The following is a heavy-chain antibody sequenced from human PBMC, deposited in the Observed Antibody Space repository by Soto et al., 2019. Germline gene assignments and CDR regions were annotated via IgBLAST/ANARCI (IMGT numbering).Heavy chain of an antibody. CDR1: EYTFTGYY. CDR2: IHPNRGGT. Sequence: GASVKVSCKASEYTFTGYYMHSVRQAPGQGFESIGWIHPNRGGTSYAEKTQGRVIMARDTSITTANMELSWLRSDDSAVYSCPTTPKYDCSVGSCHPGGGYWGKGTLITVSS. CDR3: PTTPKYDCSVGSCHPGGGY. V-gene: IGHV1-2*02. J-gene: IGHJ4*02. D-gene: IGHD2-15*01.